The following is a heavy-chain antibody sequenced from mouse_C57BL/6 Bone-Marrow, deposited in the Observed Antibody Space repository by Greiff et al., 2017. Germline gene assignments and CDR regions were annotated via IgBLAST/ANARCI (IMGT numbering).Heavy chain of an antibody. J-gene: IGHJ3*01. CDR2: IWPGGGT. V-gene: IGHV2-9-1*01. CDR3: ARNYYYGGFAY. D-gene: IGHD1-1*01. CDR1: GFSLTSYA. Sequence: QVQLKESGPGLVAPSQSLSITCTVSGFSLTSYAISWVRQPPGKGLEWLGVIWPGGGTNYNSALKSRLSISKDNSKSQVFLKMNSLQTDDTARYYCARNYYYGGFAYWGQGTLVTVSA.